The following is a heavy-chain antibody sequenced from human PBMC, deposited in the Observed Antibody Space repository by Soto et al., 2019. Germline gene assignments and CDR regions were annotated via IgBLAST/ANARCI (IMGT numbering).Heavy chain of an antibody. CDR2: IIPISGKA. Sequence: SVKVSCKASGGTFTSYAISWVRQAPGQGLEWMGGIIPISGKANYAQKFQGRVTITADESTSTAYMELSSLRSADTAVYYCARGVVISDAFDIWGQGTMVTVSS. D-gene: IGHD3-3*01. CDR3: ARGVVISDAFDI. CDR1: GGTFTSYA. J-gene: IGHJ3*02. V-gene: IGHV1-69*13.